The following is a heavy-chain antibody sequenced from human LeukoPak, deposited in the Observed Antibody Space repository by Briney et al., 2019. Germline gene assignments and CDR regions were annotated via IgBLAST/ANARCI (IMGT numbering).Heavy chain of an antibody. J-gene: IGHJ4*02. D-gene: IGHD2-2*01. CDR1: GDSISSWY. CDR3: ARVKTVVPAAILVPYFDY. CDR2: IYYSGTT. Sequence: KTSETLSLTCTVSGDSISSWYWSWIRQPPGKGLEWIGYIYYSGTTNYNPSLKSRVSISLDTSKNQFSLKLSSVTAADTAVYYCARVKTVVPAAILVPYFDYWGQGTLVTVSS. V-gene: IGHV4-59*12.